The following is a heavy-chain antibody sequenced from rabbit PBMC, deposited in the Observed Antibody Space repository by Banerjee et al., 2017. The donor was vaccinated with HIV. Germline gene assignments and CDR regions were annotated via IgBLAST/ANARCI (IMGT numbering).Heavy chain of an antibody. V-gene: IGHV1S47*01. J-gene: IGHJ4*01. Sequence: QEHLVESGGGLVQPGGSLKVSCKASGFDFSNYGVSWVRQAPGKGLEWIGYIDPVFGSMHYASWVNGRFTISDHNAQNTLYLQLNSLTAADTATYFCVSYDDYGDRNLWGPGTLVTVS. CDR3: VSYDDYGDRNL. D-gene: IGHD2-1*01. CDR1: GFDFSNYG. CDR2: IDPVFGSM.